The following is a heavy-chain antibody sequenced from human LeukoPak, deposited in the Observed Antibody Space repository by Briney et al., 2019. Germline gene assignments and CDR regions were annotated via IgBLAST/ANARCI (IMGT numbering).Heavy chain of an antibody. J-gene: IGHJ4*02. CDR1: GFTFSSYS. V-gene: IGHV3-21*01. CDR3: ARDPPGLMAPR. D-gene: IGHD2-8*01. Sequence: GGSLRLSCAASGFTFSSYSMNWVRQAPGKGLEWVSSISSSSSYIYYADSVKGRFTISRDNAKNSLYLQMNSLSAEDTAVYYCARDPPGLMAPRWGQGTLVTVSS. CDR2: ISSSSSYI.